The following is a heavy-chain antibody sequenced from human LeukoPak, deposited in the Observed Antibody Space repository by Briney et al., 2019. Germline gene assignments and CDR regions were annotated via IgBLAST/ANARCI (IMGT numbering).Heavy chain of an antibody. CDR3: ARDISSSSPVIFDY. CDR2: ISSSGSTI. Sequence: GGSLRLSCAASGFTFSSYEMNWVRQAPGKGLEWVSYISSSGSTIYYADSVKGRFTISRDNAKNSLYLQMNSLRAEDTAVYYCARDISSSSPVIFDYWGQGTLVTVSS. D-gene: IGHD6-6*01. J-gene: IGHJ4*02. CDR1: GFTFSSYE. V-gene: IGHV3-48*03.